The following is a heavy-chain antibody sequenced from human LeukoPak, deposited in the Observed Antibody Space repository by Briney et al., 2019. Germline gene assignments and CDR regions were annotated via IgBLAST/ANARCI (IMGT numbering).Heavy chain of an antibody. CDR2: INWNGGST. V-gene: IGHV3-20*04. J-gene: IGHJ3*02. CDR1: GFTFDDYG. Sequence: PGGSLRLSCAASGFTFDDYGMSWVRQAPGKGLEWVSGINWNGGSTGYADSVKGRFTISRDNAKNSLYLQMNSLRAEDTAVYYCARVDTMIVVDLDAFDIWGQGTMVTVSS. CDR3: ARVDTMIVVDLDAFDI. D-gene: IGHD3-22*01.